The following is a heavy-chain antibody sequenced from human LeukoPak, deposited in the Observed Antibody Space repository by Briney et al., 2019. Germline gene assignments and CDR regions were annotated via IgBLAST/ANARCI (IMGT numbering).Heavy chain of an antibody. CDR3: ARDTSWNYESDAFDI. D-gene: IGHD1-7*01. V-gene: IGHV4-61*02. CDR2: IYTSGST. Sequence: PSQTLSLTCTVSGASISSGSYYWSWIRQPAGKGLEWIGRIYTSGSTNYNPSLKSRVIISVDTSKNQFSLNLSSVTAADTAVYYCARDTSWNYESDAFDIWGQGAMVTVSS. CDR1: GASISSGSYY. J-gene: IGHJ3*02.